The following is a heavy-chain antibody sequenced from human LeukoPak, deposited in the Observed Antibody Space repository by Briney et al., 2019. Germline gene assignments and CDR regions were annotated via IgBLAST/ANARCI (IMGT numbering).Heavy chain of an antibody. CDR2: IGGSSSTI. V-gene: IGHV3-48*01. Sequence: PGGSLRLSCAASGLTFSSYSMNWVRQAPGKGLEWVSDIGGSSSTIYYADSVKGRFTMSRDNSKNTLYLQMNSLRAEDTAIYYCAREGYYNFDYWGQGALVTVSS. CDR1: GLTFSSYS. D-gene: IGHD3-10*01. J-gene: IGHJ4*02. CDR3: AREGYYNFDY.